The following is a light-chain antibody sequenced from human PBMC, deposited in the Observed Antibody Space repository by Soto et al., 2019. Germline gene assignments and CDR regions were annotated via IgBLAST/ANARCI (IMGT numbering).Light chain of an antibody. V-gene: IGKV1-5*01. CDR3: QQYKNYPCT. Sequence: IRGTRCASPLSASVADRVAIACRASQSISSWLAWYEQKPGKAPKVLIYDASSLESGVPSRFSGSGSGTEFTLTISSLQPDDFATYYCQQYKNYPCTFGRGTKVDIK. CDR2: DAS. CDR1: QSISSW. J-gene: IGKJ4*02.